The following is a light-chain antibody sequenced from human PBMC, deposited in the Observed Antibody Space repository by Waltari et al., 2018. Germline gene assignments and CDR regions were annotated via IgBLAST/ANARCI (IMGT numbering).Light chain of an antibody. CDR3: QQYNNWPPFT. CDR2: DAS. J-gene: IGKJ3*01. V-gene: IGKV3-15*01. Sequence: EIVMTRSPATLSISPGERATLSCRASQSVSSNLAWYQQKPGQAPRLLIYDASTRATGIPARFSGSGSGTEFTLTISSLQSEDFAVYYCQQYNNWPPFTFGPGTKVDIK. CDR1: QSVSSN.